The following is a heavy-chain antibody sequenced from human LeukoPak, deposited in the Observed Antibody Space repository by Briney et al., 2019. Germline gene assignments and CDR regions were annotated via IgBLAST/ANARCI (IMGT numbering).Heavy chain of an antibody. J-gene: IGHJ3*02. Sequence: SVKVSCKASGGTFSSYAISWVRQAPGQGLEWMGRIIPILGIANYAQKFQGRVTITADKSTSTAYMELSSLRSEDTAVYYCAREGSDAAAGTLRPSAFDIWGQGTMVTVSS. V-gene: IGHV1-69*04. CDR2: IIPILGIA. D-gene: IGHD6-13*01. CDR3: AREGSDAAAGTLRPSAFDI. CDR1: GGTFSSYA.